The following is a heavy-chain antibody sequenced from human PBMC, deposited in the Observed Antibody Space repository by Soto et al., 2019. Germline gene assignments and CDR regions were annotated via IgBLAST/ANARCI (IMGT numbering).Heavy chain of an antibody. J-gene: IGHJ4*02. Sequence: GGSLRLSCAASGFTFSSYSMNWVRQAPGKGLEWVSSISSRSSYIYYADSVKVRCTITRDNDKHSLSLQMNSLRAEDTAVYYCPRVVEDYYGSGSSDYWGQGTLVTGSS. CDR1: GFTFSSYS. D-gene: IGHD3-10*01. V-gene: IGHV3-21*01. CDR2: ISSRSSYI. CDR3: PRVVEDYYGSGSSDY.